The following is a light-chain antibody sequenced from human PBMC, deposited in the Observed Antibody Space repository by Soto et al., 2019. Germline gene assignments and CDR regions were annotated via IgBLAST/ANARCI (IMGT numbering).Light chain of an antibody. Sequence: NFMLTQPHSVSESPQKTVTISCTRRSGRIASNYVQWYQQRPGSSPIPVIYEDNRRPSGVPDRFSGSIDSSSNSASLTISGLKTEDEADYYCQSYDSSNQVFGGGTKLTVL. CDR2: EDN. J-gene: IGLJ2*01. V-gene: IGLV6-57*01. CDR3: QSYDSSNQV. CDR1: SGRIASNY.